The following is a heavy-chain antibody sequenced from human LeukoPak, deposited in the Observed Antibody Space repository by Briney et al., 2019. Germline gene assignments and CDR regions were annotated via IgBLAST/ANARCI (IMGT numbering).Heavy chain of an antibody. CDR1: GFTVSSNY. CDR3: VTDRCSSTSCHASPNWFDP. Sequence: GGSLRLSCAASGFTVSSNYMSWVRQAPGKGLEWVSVIYTDGSTYYADSVRGRFTISRDNAKNSLYLQMNSLRAEDTALYYCVTDRCSSTSCHASPNWFDPWGQGTLVTVSS. V-gene: IGHV3-53*01. CDR2: IYTDGST. J-gene: IGHJ5*01. D-gene: IGHD2-2*01.